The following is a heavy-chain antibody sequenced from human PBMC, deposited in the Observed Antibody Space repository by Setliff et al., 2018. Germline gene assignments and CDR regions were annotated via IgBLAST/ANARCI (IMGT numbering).Heavy chain of an antibody. CDR3: ARGYSYGYDSGYYFDY. CDR2: IIPIFGTA. Sequence: GASVKVSCKASGYIFSDHYMHWVRQAPGQGLEWMGGIIPIFGTANYAQKFQGRVTITTDESTSTAYMELSSLRSEDTAVYYCARGYSYGYDSGYYFDYWGQGTLVTVSS. D-gene: IGHD5-18*01. J-gene: IGHJ4*02. CDR1: GYIFSDHY. V-gene: IGHV1-69*05.